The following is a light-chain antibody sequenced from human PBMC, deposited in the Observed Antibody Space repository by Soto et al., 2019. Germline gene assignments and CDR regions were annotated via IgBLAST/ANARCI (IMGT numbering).Light chain of an antibody. J-gene: IGKJ1*01. CDR3: QQYNNWPPWT. CDR2: GAS. V-gene: IGKV3-15*01. Sequence: EIVMTQSPATLSVSPGERATLSCRASQSISTNLAWYQQKPGQAPRLLISGASTRATGIPARFSGTESGTEFTLTISSLQSEDFAVYYCQQYNNWPPWTFGQGTKVEIK. CDR1: QSISTN.